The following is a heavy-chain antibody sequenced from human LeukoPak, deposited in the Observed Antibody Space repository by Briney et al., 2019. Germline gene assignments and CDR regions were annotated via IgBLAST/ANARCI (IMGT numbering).Heavy chain of an antibody. J-gene: IGHJ4*02. CDR1: GFTLRSYA. CDR2: ISASGDDT. V-gene: IGHV3-23*01. Sequence: PGGSLRLSCAASGFTLRSYAMSCAPHATRKGLEWVSNISASGDDTLYAHSVRDRLTISSDNSKNTLSLQMNSLRAEDTDVYFCAKEVTETGKAFECWRQGTLPTVPS. CDR3: AKEVTETGKAFEC. D-gene: IGHD2-21*02.